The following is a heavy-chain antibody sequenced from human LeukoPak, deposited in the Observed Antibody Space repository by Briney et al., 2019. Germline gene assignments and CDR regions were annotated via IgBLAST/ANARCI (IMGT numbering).Heavy chain of an antibody. CDR2: IIPILGIA. J-gene: IGHJ4*02. CDR3: ARSEDYYDSSGYYDY. CDR1: GATFSSYA. V-gene: IGHV1-69*04. Sequence: SVKVSCKASGATFSSYAISWVRQAPGQGLEWMGRIIPILGIANYAQKFQGRVTITADKSTSTAYMELSSLRSEDTAVYYCARSEDYYDSSGYYDYWGQGTLVTVSS. D-gene: IGHD3-22*01.